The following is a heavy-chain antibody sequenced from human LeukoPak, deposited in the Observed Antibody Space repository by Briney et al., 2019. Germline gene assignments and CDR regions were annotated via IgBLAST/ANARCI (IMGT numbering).Heavy chain of an antibody. D-gene: IGHD4-23*01. V-gene: IGHV1-18*01. J-gene: IGHJ6*03. Sequence: ASVKVSCKASGYTFTSYGISWVRQAPGQGLEWMGWISAYNGNTNYAQKLQGRVTMTTDTSTSTAYMELRSLRSDGTAVYYCARVYGGNSGHYYYMDVWGKGTTVTVSS. CDR1: GYTFTSYG. CDR2: ISAYNGNT. CDR3: ARVYGGNSGHYYYMDV.